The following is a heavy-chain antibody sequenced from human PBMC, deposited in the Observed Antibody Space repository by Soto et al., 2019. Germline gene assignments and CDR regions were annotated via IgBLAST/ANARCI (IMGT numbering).Heavy chain of an antibody. CDR2: IIPILGIA. V-gene: IGHV1-69*08. Sequence: QVQLVQSGAEVKKPGSSVKVSCKASGGTFSSYTISWVRQAPGQGLEWVGRIIPILGIANYAQKFQGRVTITADKSTSTAYMYLSSLRSEDTAVYYYARDRGGRHHYYYYYMDVWGKGTTVSVCS. D-gene: IGHD3-10*01. CDR1: GGTFSSYT. CDR3: ARDRGGRHHYYYYYMDV. J-gene: IGHJ6*03.